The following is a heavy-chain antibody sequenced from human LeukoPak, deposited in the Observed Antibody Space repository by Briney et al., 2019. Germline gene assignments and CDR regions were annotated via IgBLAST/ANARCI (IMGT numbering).Heavy chain of an antibody. CDR1: GLNFRSFI. CDR3: AKDDDWGRYKH. D-gene: IGHD3-16*01. J-gene: IGHJ1*01. V-gene: IGHV3-23*01. Sequence: GGSLRLSCAASGLNFRSFIMNWVRQAPGKGLEWVSGISPSGGITYYTDSVKGRFTISRDNSKNTQSLQMNSLRAEDTAVYYCAKDDDWGRYKHWGQGTLVTVSS. CDR2: ISPSGGIT.